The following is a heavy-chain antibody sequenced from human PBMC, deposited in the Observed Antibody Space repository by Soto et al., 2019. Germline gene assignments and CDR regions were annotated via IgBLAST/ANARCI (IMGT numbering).Heavy chain of an antibody. CDR1: GASVSSYY. CDR2: AYTSGST. D-gene: IGHD3-16*01. Sequence: QVQLQESGPGLVKPSETLSLTCTVSGASVSSYYWSWIRQPAGKGLEWIGRAYTSGSTNYNPSLKSRVTMSVDTSKNQFSLNLTSLTAADTAFYYCARDVGGKFDYWGQGTLVTVSS. CDR3: ARDVGGKFDY. V-gene: IGHV4-4*07. J-gene: IGHJ4*02.